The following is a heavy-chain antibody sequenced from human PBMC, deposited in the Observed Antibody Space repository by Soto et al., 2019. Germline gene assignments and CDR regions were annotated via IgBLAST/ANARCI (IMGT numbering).Heavy chain of an antibody. CDR3: AKDRMSYNSVWDPFDV. CDR2: SVGGGDET. V-gene: IGHV3-23*01. Sequence: EVRLLESGGGLVQPGGSLRVSCVASGFAFNTYAMTWVRQAPGKGLEWVSSVGGGDETYSADSVTGRFTISRDDSKSTVCLQMNSLRAEDTAVYYCAKDRMSYNSVWDPFDVWGQGTLVTVSS. J-gene: IGHJ3*01. CDR1: GFAFNTYA. D-gene: IGHD1-20*01.